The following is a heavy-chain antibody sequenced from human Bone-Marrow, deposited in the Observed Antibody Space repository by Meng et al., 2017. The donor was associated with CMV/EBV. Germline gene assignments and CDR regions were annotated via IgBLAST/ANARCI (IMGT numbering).Heavy chain of an antibody. Sequence: SETLSLTCTVSGGSISSSSYYWGWIRQPPGKGLEWIGSIYYSGSTYHNPSLKSRVTISVDTSKNQFSLKLSSVTAADTAVYYCARDIVGDLDYGSGNYYFDYWGQGTLVTVSS. CDR3: ARDIVGDLDYGSGNYYFDY. V-gene: IGHV4-39*07. J-gene: IGHJ4*02. CDR1: GGSISSSSYY. D-gene: IGHD3-10*01. CDR2: IYYSGST.